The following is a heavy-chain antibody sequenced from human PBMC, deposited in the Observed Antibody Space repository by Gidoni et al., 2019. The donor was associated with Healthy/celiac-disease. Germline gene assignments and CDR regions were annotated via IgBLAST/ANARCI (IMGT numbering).Heavy chain of an antibody. Sequence: EVQLLESGGGLVQPGGSLRLSCAASGFTFSSYAMSWVRQAPGKGLEWVSAISGSGGSTYYADSVKGRFTISRDNSKNTLYLQMNSLRAEDTAVYYCAKGKNKGSYYDFWSGYYGGSFFDYWGQGTLVTVSS. CDR2: ISGSGGST. D-gene: IGHD3-3*01. CDR1: GFTFSSYA. V-gene: IGHV3-23*01. J-gene: IGHJ4*02. CDR3: AKGKNKGSYYDFWSGYYGGSFFDY.